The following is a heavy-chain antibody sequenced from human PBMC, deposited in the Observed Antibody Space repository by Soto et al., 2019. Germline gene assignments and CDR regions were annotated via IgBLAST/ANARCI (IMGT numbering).Heavy chain of an antibody. D-gene: IGHD5-18*01. CDR1: GYSFTSYW. CDR2: IYPGDSDT. Sequence: GESLKISCKGSGYSFTSYWIGWVRQMPGKGLEWMGIIYPGDSDTRYSPSFQGQVTISADKSISTAYLQWSSLKASDTAMYYCARSHPYSYGLYCYYYYGMDVWGQGTTVTVPS. V-gene: IGHV5-51*01. CDR3: ARSHPYSYGLYCYYYYGMDV. J-gene: IGHJ6*02.